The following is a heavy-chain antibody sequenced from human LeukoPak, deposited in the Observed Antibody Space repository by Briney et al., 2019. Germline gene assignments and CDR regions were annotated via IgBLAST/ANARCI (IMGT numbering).Heavy chain of an antibody. D-gene: IGHD5-18*01. CDR1: GGSISSYY. J-gene: IGHJ4*02. CDR3: ARDGDSYGHDY. Sequence: SETLSLTCTVSGGSISSYYWSWIRQPPGKGLEWIGYIYYSGSTNYNPSLKSRVTISVDTSKNQFSLKLGSVTAADTAVYYCARDGDSYGHDYWGQGTLVTVSS. CDR2: IYYSGST. V-gene: IGHV4-59*01.